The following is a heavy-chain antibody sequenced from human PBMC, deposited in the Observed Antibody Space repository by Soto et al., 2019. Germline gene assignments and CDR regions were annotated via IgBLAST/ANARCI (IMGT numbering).Heavy chain of an antibody. CDR3: ARRESYYDSSGYYYVGGFFDY. J-gene: IGHJ4*02. CDR1: GGPISSSNW. V-gene: IGHV4-4*02. D-gene: IGHD3-22*01. CDR2: IYHSGST. Sequence: PSETLSLTCAVSGGPISSSNWWSWVRQPPGKGLEWIGEIYHSGSTNYNPSLKSRVTISVDKSKNQFSLKLSSVTAADTAVYYCARRESYYDSSGYYYVGGFFDYWGQGTLVTVSS.